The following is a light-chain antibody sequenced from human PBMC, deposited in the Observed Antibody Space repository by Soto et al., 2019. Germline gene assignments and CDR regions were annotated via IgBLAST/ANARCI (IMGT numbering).Light chain of an antibody. Sequence: LTQPASVSGSPGQSITISCTGTSSDVGSYNLVSWYQQHPGKAPKVMIYEVSKRPSGVPNRFSGSKSGNTASLTISGLQAEDEADYYCCSYAGGSTYVFGTGTKVTVL. J-gene: IGLJ1*01. V-gene: IGLV2-23*02. CDR1: SSDVGSYNL. CDR2: EVS. CDR3: CSYAGGSTYV.